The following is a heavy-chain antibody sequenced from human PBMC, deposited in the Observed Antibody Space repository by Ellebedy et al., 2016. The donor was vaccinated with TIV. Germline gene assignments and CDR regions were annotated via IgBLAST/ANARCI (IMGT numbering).Heavy chain of an antibody. Sequence: GESLKISCKASGSSFTTYWIAWVRQMPGKGLEWMGIIYPDDSDTRYSPSFQGQVTISADKSINTAYLQWISLKASDTAMYYCARPTSIATPTPYYFDYWGQGTPVTVSS. D-gene: IGHD2-15*01. CDR2: IYPDDSDT. V-gene: IGHV5-51*01. CDR3: ARPTSIATPTPYYFDY. CDR1: GSSFTTYW. J-gene: IGHJ4*02.